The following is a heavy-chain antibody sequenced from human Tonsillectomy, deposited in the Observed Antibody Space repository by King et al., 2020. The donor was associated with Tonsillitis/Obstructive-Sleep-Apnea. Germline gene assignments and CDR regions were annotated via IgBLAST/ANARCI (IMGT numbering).Heavy chain of an antibody. Sequence: EVQLVESGGGLVQPGGSLRLSCAASGFTFSSYAMSWVRQAPGKGLEWVSAISGTDGGTYYADSVKGRFTISRENSKNTLYLQMNSLRAEDTAIYYCAKDHYDFWSGYYTGYNSWGQGTLLTVSS. V-gene: IGHV3-23*04. CDR3: AKDHYDFWSGYYTGYNS. CDR2: ISGTDGGT. CDR1: GFTFSSYA. J-gene: IGHJ4*02. D-gene: IGHD3-3*01.